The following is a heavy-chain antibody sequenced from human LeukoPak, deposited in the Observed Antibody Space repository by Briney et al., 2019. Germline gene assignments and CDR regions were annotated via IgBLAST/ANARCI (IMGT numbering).Heavy chain of an antibody. D-gene: IGHD3-16*02. V-gene: IGHV3-23*01. CDR3: ARRDYDYVWGSYPLFDY. CDR1: GFTFSSYA. J-gene: IGHJ4*02. Sequence: GGSLRLSCAASGFTFSSYAMSWVRQAPGKGLEWVSAISGSGGSTYYADSVKGRFTISRDNSKNTLYLQMNSLRAEDTAVYYCARRDYDYVWGSYPLFDYWGQGTLVTVSS. CDR2: ISGSGGST.